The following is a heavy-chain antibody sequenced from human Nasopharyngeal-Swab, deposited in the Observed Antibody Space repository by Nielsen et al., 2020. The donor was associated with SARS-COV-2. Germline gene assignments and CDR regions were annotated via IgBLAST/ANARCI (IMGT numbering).Heavy chain of an antibody. D-gene: IGHD2-15*01. Sequence: GESLKISCVVSGFSVSGKHMSWVRQAPGKGLEWVSVSYDGPNTLYADSVQGRFIISRDNSRNMLYLQMSGLTAEDTAVYYCARDAAGSGIDYWGQGALVTVSS. CDR1: GFSVSGKH. V-gene: IGHV3-53*01. CDR3: ARDAAGSGIDY. CDR2: SYDGPNT. J-gene: IGHJ4*02.